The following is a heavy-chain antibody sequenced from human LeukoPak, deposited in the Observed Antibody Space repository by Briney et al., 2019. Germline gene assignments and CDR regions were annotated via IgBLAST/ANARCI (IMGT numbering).Heavy chain of an antibody. CDR2: ISGSGGST. CDR3: AKGYYYDSSGYYSRFDP. Sequence: GGSLRLSCAASGFTFSSYAMSWVRLAPGKGLEWVSAISGSGGSTYYADSVKGRFTISRDNSKNTLYLQMNSLRAEDTAVYYCAKGYYYDSSGYYSRFDPWGQGTLVTVSS. V-gene: IGHV3-23*01. J-gene: IGHJ5*02. D-gene: IGHD3-22*01. CDR1: GFTFSSYA.